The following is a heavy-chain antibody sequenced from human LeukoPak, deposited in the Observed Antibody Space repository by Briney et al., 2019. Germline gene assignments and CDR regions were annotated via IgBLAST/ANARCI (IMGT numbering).Heavy chain of an antibody. CDR3: ALGYCSGGSCQHSYYFDY. D-gene: IGHD2-15*01. V-gene: IGHV4-34*01. CDR2: INHSGST. CDR1: GGFFRGYY. J-gene: IGHJ4*02. Sequence: SETLSLTCAVYGGFFRGYYWSWIRQPPGKGLEWIGEINHSGSTNYNPSLKSRVTISVDPSKNQFSLKLSSVTAADTAVYYCALGYCSGGSCQHSYYFDYWGQGTLVTVSS.